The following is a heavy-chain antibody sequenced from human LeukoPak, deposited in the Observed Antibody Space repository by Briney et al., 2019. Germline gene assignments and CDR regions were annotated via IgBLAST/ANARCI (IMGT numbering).Heavy chain of an antibody. CDR3: ARGASSYCSGGSCWVY. V-gene: IGHV4-59*08. J-gene: IGHJ4*02. D-gene: IGHD2-15*01. CDR1: GGSISSYY. Sequence: SETLSLTCTVSGGSISSYYWSWIRQPPGKGLEWIGYIYYSGSTNYNPSLKSRVTISVDTSKNQFSLKLSSVTAADTAVYYCARGASSYCSGGSCWVYWGQGTLVTVSS. CDR2: IYYSGST.